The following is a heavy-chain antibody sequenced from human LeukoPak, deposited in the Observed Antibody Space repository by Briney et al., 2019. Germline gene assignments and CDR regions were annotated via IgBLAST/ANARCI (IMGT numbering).Heavy chain of an antibody. V-gene: IGHV4-34*01. CDR1: GGSFSGYY. CDR2: INHSGST. J-gene: IGHJ4*02. CDR3: ARHMICGGGNCYGAALDY. D-gene: IGHD2-15*01. Sequence: SETLSLTCAVYGGSFSGYYWSWIRQPPGKGLEWIGEINHSGSTNYNPSLKSRVTISVDTSKNQFSLKLSSVTAADTAVYYCARHMICGGGNCYGAALDYWGQGTLVTVSS.